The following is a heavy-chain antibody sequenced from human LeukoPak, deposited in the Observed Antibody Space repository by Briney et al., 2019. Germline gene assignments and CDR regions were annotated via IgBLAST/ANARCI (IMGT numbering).Heavy chain of an antibody. CDR1: GYIYTSYW. J-gene: IGHJ5*02. D-gene: IGHD5-18*01. CDR3: ARHGYSSQGWT. V-gene: IGHV5-51*01. CDR2: IYPGDSDT. Sequence: GESLKISCNSSGYIYTSYWIGWVLQMPGKGLEWMVIIYPGDSDTRYSPSFQGQVTISSDKSISTAYLQWSSLKASDTAMYYCARHGYSSQGWTWGQGTLVTVSS.